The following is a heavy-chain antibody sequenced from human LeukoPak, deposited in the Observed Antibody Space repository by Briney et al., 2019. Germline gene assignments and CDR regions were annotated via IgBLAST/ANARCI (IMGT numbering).Heavy chain of an antibody. D-gene: IGHD3-10*01. CDR1: GYSFTSYW. V-gene: IGHV5-51*01. CDR2: IYPGDSDT. CDR3: ARLVYYYGSGSYYGPYYFDY. Sequence: GESLKISCKGSGYSFTSYWIGWVRQMPGKGLEWMGIIYPGDSDTRYSPSFQGQVTISADKSISTAYLQWSSLKASDTAMYYCARLVYYYGSGSYYGPYYFDYWGQGTLVTVSS. J-gene: IGHJ4*02.